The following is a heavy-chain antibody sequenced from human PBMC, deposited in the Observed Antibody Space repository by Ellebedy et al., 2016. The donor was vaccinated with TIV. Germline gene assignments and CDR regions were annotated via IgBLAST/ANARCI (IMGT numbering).Heavy chain of an antibody. D-gene: IGHD6-13*01. CDR2: IYYTGSS. J-gene: IGHJ4*02. V-gene: IGHV4-39*01. Sequence: MPSETLSLTCTITGGPISSTDYYWAWSGQTPGKGLEWIGSIYYTGSSDYNPSLKSRLTISVAPSKNQFSLRLTSATAADTAVYFCATPSIPTTGSLDFDYWGQGALVTVSS. CDR1: GGPISSTDYY. CDR3: ATPSIPTTGSLDFDY.